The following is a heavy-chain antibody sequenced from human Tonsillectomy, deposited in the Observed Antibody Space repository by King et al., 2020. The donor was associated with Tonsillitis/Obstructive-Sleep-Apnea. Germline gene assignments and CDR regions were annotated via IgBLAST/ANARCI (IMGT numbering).Heavy chain of an antibody. J-gene: IGHJ6*03. V-gene: IGHV4-34*01. CDR3: ARGLPLIAAAVAYYYYMDV. Sequence: VQLQQWGAGLLKPSETLSLTCAVYGGSFSGYYWSWIGQPPGKGLEWMGEINHSGSTNYNPSLKSRVTLSVATSKNQFSLKLSSVTAADTAVYYCARGLPLIAAAVAYYYYMDVWGQGTTVTVSS. CDR2: INHSGST. D-gene: IGHD6-13*01. CDR1: GGSFSGYY.